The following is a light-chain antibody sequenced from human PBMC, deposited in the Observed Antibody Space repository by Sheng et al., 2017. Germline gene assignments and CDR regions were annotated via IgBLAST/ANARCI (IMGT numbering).Light chain of an antibody. Sequence: QSVLAQPPSVSGTPGQTVTISCSGSSSNIGRSNVYWYQQLPGRAPKLLIYRNNQRPSGVPDRFSGSKSGTSASLAISGLRSEDEADYYCAAWDDSLSGWVFGGGTKLTVL. CDR2: RNN. V-gene: IGLV1-47*01. CDR3: AAWDDSLSGWV. CDR1: SSNIGRSN. J-gene: IGLJ3*02.